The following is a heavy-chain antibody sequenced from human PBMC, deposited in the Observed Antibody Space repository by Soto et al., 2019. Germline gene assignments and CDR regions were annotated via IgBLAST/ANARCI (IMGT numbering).Heavy chain of an antibody. V-gene: IGHV1-2*04. CDR3: ARDARGDEAPMDY. J-gene: IGHJ4*02. D-gene: IGHD3-10*01. Sequence: ASVKVSCKASGYTFTGYYMHWVRQAPGQGLEWMGWINPNSGGTNYAQKFQGWVTMTRDTSISTAYMEMSRLRSDDTAVYYCARDARGDEAPMDYWGQGTLVTVSS. CDR2: INPNSGGT. CDR1: GYTFTGYY.